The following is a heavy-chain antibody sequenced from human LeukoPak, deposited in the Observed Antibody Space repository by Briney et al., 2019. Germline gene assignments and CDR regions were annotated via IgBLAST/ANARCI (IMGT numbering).Heavy chain of an antibody. CDR2: IYYSGST. V-gene: IGHV4-59*12. CDR3: TREGVYAPDPSSYHRDAFDI. Sequence: SETLSLTCTVSGGSISSYYWSWVRQPPGKGLEGIGYIYYSGSTNYNPSLKSRVTISVDTSKNQCSLKQSSVTAADTAVYYCTREGVYAPDPSSYHRDAFDIWGQGTVVIVSS. J-gene: IGHJ3*02. D-gene: IGHD3-16*02. CDR1: GGSISSYY.